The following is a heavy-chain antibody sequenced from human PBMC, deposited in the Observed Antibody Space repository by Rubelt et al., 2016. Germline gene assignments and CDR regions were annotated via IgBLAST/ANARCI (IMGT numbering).Heavy chain of an antibody. CDR3: ARGHHYDTSRYYYADY. D-gene: IGHD3-22*01. J-gene: IGHJ4*02. Sequence: TFTGYYLHWVRQAPGPGLEWMGRINPNSGGTNYAQQFQGRVTMTRATPISTAYMELSRLTSDDTAVYYCARGHHYDTSRYYYADYWGQGTLVTVSS. CDR2: INPNSGGT. V-gene: IGHV1-2*06. CDR1: TFTGYY.